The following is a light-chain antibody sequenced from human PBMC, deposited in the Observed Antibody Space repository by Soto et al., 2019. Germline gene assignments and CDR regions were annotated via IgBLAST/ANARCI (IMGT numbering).Light chain of an antibody. CDR2: GTS. J-gene: IGKJ1*01. CDR1: QSVGGY. Sequence: QSPATISENTGARSALSGGASQSVGGYLAWYQQKPGQAPRLLIYGTSRLDTAIPARFSGSGSGTEFTLTISSLQSEDFAVYFCQQYYGWPWTFGQGTKVDIK. CDR3: QQYYGWPWT. V-gene: IGKV3D-15*01.